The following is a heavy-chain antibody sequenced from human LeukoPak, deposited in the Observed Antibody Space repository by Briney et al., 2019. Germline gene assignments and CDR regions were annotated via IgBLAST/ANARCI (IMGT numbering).Heavy chain of an antibody. CDR2: INHSGST. CDR3: ARLGYLVTIDY. D-gene: IGHD3-16*01. J-gene: IGHJ4*02. CDR1: GGSFSGYY. Sequence: SETLSLTCAVYGGSFSGYYWSWIRQPPGKGLEWIGEINHSGSTNYNPSLKSRVTISVDTSKNQFSLKLSSVTAADTAVYYCARLGYLVTIDYWGQGTLVTVSS. V-gene: IGHV4-34*01.